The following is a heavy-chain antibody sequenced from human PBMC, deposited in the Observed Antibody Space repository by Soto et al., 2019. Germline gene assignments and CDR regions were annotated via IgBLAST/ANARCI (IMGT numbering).Heavy chain of an antibody. CDR1: GFNFSPYT. J-gene: IGHJ4*02. V-gene: IGHV3-48*02. Sequence: GGSLRLSCAASGFNFSPYTMTWVCQAPGKGLEWVSDITGPSASIHYADSVKGRFTISRDNAKNSLFLQLNSLGDEDTAVYYCARERGGSYYDVWGQGTLVTVSS. CDR3: ARERGGSYYDV. D-gene: IGHD3-16*01. CDR2: ITGPSASI.